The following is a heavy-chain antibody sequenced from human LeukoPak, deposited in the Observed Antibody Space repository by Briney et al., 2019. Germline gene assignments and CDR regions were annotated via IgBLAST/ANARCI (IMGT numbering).Heavy chain of an antibody. CDR1: VYTFTSYY. CDR3: ARDQGGRYAFDI. J-gene: IGHJ3*02. Sequence: ASVNVSPKASVYTFTSYYMHWGRQAPRQGLEWMGIINPSIGSTSYAQKFQCRVTMTTDISTSTAYMHVSSLRAATSAVYYCARDQGGRYAFDIWGEGTMVTVSS. V-gene: IGHV1-46*01. D-gene: IGHD1-26*01. CDR2: INPSIGST.